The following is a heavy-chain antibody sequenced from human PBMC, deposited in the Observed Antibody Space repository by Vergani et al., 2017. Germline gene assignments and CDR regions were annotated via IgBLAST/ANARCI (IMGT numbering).Heavy chain of an antibody. Sequence: EVQLVQSGAEVKKPGESLRISCKGSGYSFTSYWISWVRQMPGKGLEWMGRIDPSDSYTNYSPSFQGHVTISADKSISTAYLQWSSLKASDTAMYYCARPVGDGSGWYEYGMDVWGQGTTVTVSS. D-gene: IGHD6-19*01. J-gene: IGHJ6*02. CDR3: ARPVGDGSGWYEYGMDV. CDR2: IDPSDSYT. V-gene: IGHV5-10-1*03. CDR1: GYSFTSYW.